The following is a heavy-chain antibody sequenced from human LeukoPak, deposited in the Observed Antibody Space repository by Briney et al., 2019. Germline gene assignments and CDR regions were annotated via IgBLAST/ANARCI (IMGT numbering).Heavy chain of an antibody. CDR3: AKDDALVFDY. J-gene: IGHJ4*02. V-gene: IGHV3-30*02. D-gene: IGHD6-13*01. CDR2: IRYDGSNK. Sequence: VQPGGSLTLSCAASGFTFSSYGMHWVRQAPGKGLEWVAFIRYDGSNKYYADSVKGRFTISRDNSKNTLYLQMNSLRAEDTAVYYCAKDDALVFDYWGQGTLVTVSS. CDR1: GFTFSSYG.